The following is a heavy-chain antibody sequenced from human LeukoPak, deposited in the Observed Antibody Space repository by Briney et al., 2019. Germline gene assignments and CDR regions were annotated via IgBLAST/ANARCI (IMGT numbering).Heavy chain of an antibody. J-gene: IGHJ4*02. CDR3: GKRGYSSGPDYFDY. Sequence: GGSLRLSCAASGFTFSAHAMSSVRQAPGKGLEWVSAISGSGDSTSYADSVQGRFTISRDKSKNTLYLQMNSLRAEDTAGYYCGKRGYSSGPDYFDYWGQGTLVTVSS. CDR2: ISGSGDST. V-gene: IGHV3-23*01. CDR1: GFTFSAHA. D-gene: IGHD5-18*01.